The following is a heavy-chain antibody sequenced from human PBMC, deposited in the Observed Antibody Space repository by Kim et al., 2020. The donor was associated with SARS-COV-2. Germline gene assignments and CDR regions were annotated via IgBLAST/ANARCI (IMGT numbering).Heavy chain of an antibody. J-gene: IGHJ4*02. D-gene: IGHD2-21*01. Sequence: NKYYAASVKGRFTISRDNSKNTLYLQMNSLRAEDTAVYYCAKAYSYYFDYWGQGTLVTVSS. CDR3: AKAYSYYFDY. CDR2: NK. V-gene: IGHV3-30*02.